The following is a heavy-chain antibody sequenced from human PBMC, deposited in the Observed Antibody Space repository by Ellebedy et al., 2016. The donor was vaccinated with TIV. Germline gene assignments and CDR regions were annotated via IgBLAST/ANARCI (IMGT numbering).Heavy chain of an antibody. V-gene: IGHV3-7*01. Sequence: PGGSLRLSCEASGFTVSSNYMNWVRQAPGKGLEWVAHIKTDGSETYYVDSVKGRFTISRENAKNALFLQMDGLRVDDSAVYDGVGFGVFNLWGQGDPVTVSS. J-gene: IGHJ5*02. CDR2: IKTDGSET. D-gene: IGHD3-3*01. CDR3: VGFGVFNL. CDR1: GFTVSSNY.